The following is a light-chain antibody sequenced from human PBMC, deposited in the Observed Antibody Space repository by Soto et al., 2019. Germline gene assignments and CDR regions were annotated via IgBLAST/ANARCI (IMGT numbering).Light chain of an antibody. CDR1: QSVSSSY. Sequence: LMLTQSPGTLSLSAGERATLSCRASQSVSSSYLAWYQQKPGQAPRLLIYGASSRATGIPDRFSGSGSGTDFTLTISRLEPEDFAVYYCQQYGSSPQTFGQGTKVDIK. CDR3: QQYGSSPQT. J-gene: IGKJ1*01. V-gene: IGKV3-20*01. CDR2: GAS.